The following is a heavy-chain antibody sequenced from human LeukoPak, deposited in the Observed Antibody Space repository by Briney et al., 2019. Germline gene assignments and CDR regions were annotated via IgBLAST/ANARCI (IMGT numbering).Heavy chain of an antibody. CDR2: XKXDGSDK. J-gene: IGHJ4*02. D-gene: IGHD3-22*01. CDR3: ARALQGGHNYYDPNGYYPQYFGS. Sequence: PGGSLXLSCEASGFPFSNYWMAWVRQSPGKGXXXXANXKXDGSDKYYMDSVKGRFTVSRDNAKNSLFLQMNSLRAEDTALYYCARALQGGHNYYDPNGYYPQYFGSWGQGTLVTVSS. V-gene: IGHV3-7*01. CDR1: GFPFSNYW.